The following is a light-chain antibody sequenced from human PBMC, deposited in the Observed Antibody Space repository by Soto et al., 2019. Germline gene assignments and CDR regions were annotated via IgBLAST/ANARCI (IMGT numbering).Light chain of an antibody. CDR3: QQYGSSPFT. V-gene: IGKV3-20*01. CDR2: GTS. Sequence: EIVLTQSACTLSSSPGESATLSCRASQSISSSFFAWYQHKRGQAPRLLIYGTSNRATGIPDRFSGSGYGTDFTLTISRLETEDFAVYYCQQYGSSPFTFGPGTKVDIK. CDR1: QSISSSF. J-gene: IGKJ3*01.